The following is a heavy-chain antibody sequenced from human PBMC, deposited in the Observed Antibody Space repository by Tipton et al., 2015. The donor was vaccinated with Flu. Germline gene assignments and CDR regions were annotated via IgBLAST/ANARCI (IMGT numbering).Heavy chain of an antibody. D-gene: IGHD5-18*01. CDR3: ARDLWYSYGQNQDAFDI. J-gene: IGHJ3*02. V-gene: IGHV4-4*07. CDR1: GGSISSYY. Sequence: TLSLTCTVSGGSISSYYWSWIRQPAGKGLEWIGRIYTSGSTNYNPSLKSRVTISVDTSKNQFSLKLSSVTAADTAVYYCARDLWYSYGQNQDAFDIWGQGTMVTVSS. CDR2: IYTSGST.